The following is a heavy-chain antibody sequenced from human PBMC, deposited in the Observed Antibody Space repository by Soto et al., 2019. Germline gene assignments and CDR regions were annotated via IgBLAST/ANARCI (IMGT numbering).Heavy chain of an antibody. D-gene: IGHD6-13*01. Sequence: QLVESGGGLVQPGGSLRLSCEASGFTFDNYWMTWVRQAPGKGLEWVANIKRDGSGGSYLDSVRGRFTVSRDNARNSLYLQMKSLRAEDTALYYCARDVSPGSSGWYFDAFDIWGQGTLVTVSS. V-gene: IGHV3-7*01. CDR1: GFTFDNYW. CDR2: IKRDGSGG. CDR3: ARDVSPGSSGWYFDAFDI. J-gene: IGHJ3*02.